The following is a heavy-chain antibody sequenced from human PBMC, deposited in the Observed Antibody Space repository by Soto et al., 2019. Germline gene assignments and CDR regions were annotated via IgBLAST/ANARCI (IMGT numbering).Heavy chain of an antibody. CDR1: GGSISGYY. Sequence: SETLSLTCTVSGGSISGYYWSWIRQPPGKGLEWIGYMYNTGSTVYNPSFKSRVTISVDTSKNQFSLKLNSVTAADTAVYYCARAHGGNCFDYWGQGTLVTVSS. CDR3: ARAHGGNCFDY. D-gene: IGHD2-15*01. J-gene: IGHJ4*02. CDR2: MYNTGST. V-gene: IGHV4-59*01.